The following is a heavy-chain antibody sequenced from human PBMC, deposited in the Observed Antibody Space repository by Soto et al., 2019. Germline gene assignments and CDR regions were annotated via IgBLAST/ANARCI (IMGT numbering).Heavy chain of an antibody. D-gene: IGHD3-3*01. CDR2: ISFNGST. CDR1: GDSISSGGFY. J-gene: IGHJ6*02. V-gene: IGHV4-31*03. Sequence: QVQLQESGPGLVRPSQTLFLTCSVSGDSISSGGFYWTWVRRHPGKGLEWIGYISFNGSTFYNPSLKSRLTISVDMSKNQISLRLTSLTAADTAVYFCARSPGFPNAHYDFRSGLHGMDVWGRGTTVTVSS. CDR3: ARSPGFPNAHYDFRSGLHGMDV.